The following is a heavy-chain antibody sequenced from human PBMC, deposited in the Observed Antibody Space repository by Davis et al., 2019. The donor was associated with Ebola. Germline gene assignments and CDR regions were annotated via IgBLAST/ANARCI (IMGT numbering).Heavy chain of an antibody. D-gene: IGHD4-17*01. Sequence: GESLKISCAVSGFTFGRYTMHWVRQIPGKGLEWVSHISWDGYSAHYADSVKGRFTISRDNNENSLSLQMNSLRAEDTALYYCAKDVGADADYYIDSWGRGTLVTVSS. CDR1: GFTFGRYT. V-gene: IGHV3-43*01. CDR2: ISWDGYSA. CDR3: AKDVGADADYYIDS. J-gene: IGHJ4*02.